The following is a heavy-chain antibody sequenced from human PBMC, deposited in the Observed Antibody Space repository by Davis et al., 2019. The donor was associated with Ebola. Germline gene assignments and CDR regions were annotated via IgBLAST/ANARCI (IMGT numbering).Heavy chain of an antibody. J-gene: IGHJ4*02. V-gene: IGHV3-30*18. CDR2: ISNDGANK. CDR1: GFTFSSYW. Sequence: GESLKISCAASGFTFSSYWMSWVRQAPGKGLEWVAAISNDGANKYYADSVKGRFTISRDNSKNTLLIQMNSLRDEDTAVYYCAKEEDPYYFDSWGQGTLVTVSS. CDR3: AKEEDPYYFDS.